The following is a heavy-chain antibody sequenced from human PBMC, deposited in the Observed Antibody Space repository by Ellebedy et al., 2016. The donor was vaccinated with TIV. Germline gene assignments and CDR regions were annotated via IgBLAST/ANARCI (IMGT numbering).Heavy chain of an antibody. V-gene: IGHV3-30*04. J-gene: IGHJ4*02. Sequence: PGGSLRLSCAASGFIFSNYAMHWVRQAPGKGLEWVALIEFDGVSQFYADSVQGRFTISRDNSRNTLYLQMSNLRPEDTAMYYCARGDSGSYLDYWGQGTRLTVSS. CDR3: ARGDSGSYLDY. CDR2: IEFDGVSQ. CDR1: GFIFSNYA. D-gene: IGHD1-26*01.